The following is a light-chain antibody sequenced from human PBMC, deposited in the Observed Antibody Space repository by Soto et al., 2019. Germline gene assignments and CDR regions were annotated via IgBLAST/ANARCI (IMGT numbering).Light chain of an antibody. CDR2: DAS. Sequence: EIVLTQSPATLSLSPGERATLSCRASQSVSSYLAWYQQKPGQAPRLLIYDASNRATGIPARFSGSGSGTDFTLTISCLEPEDFAVYYCQQRSNWPPWTFGQGNKVEIK. V-gene: IGKV3-11*01. CDR3: QQRSNWPPWT. CDR1: QSVSSY. J-gene: IGKJ1*01.